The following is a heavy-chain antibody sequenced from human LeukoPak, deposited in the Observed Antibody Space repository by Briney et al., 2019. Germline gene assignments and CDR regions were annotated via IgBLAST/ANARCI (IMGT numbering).Heavy chain of an antibody. CDR3: TRDPPWWSREGNYYYYYMDV. Sequence: GGTLRLSCAASGFTFSSYWMHWIRQAPGKGLVWVSRINSDVSSTSYADSVKGRCTISKDNAKNTLYLQMNSLKAENTAVYYCTRDPPWWSREGNYYYYYMDVWGKGTTVTVSS. D-gene: IGHD2-15*01. V-gene: IGHV3-74*01. CDR2: INSDVSST. CDR1: GFTFSSYW. J-gene: IGHJ6*03.